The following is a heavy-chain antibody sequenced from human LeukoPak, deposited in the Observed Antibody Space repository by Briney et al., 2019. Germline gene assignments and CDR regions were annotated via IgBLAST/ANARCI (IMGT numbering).Heavy chain of an antibody. CDR1: GFNFSTYG. CDR2: ISNDGANE. D-gene: IGHD5-24*01. J-gene: IGHJ6*02. Sequence: GGSLRLSCAASGFNFSTYGMHWVRQAPGKGLEWVAVISNDGANEHYLDSVKGRFTVSRDNSKNTLYLQMNSLRGEDTAVYYCAKDTIEDYCNYGVDVWGQGTTVTVSS. V-gene: IGHV3-30*18. CDR3: AKDTIEDYCNYGVDV.